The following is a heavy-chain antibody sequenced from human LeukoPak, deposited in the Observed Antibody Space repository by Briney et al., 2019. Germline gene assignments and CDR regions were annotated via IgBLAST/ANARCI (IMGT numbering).Heavy chain of an antibody. CDR3: AREGLWFGQGNNWFDP. CDR2: ISAYNGNT. CDR1: GYTFTGYY. D-gene: IGHD3-10*01. J-gene: IGHJ5*02. V-gene: IGHV1-18*04. Sequence: RASVKVSCKASGYTFTGYYMHWVRQAPGQGLEWMGWISAYNGNTNYAQKLQGRVTMTTDTSTSTAYMELRSLRSDDTAVYYCAREGLWFGQGNNWFDPWGQGTLVTVSS.